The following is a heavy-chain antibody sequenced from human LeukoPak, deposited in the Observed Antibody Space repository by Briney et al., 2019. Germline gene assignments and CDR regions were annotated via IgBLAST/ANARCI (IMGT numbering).Heavy chain of an antibody. CDR1: AGSVSNGNYY. J-gene: IGHJ4*02. Sequence: SETLSLTCTVSAGSVSNGNYYWSWLRQPPGKALEWIGYIYYTGTTYYIPSLEGRVTISVDTSKNQFSVKLNSVTAADTAVYYCAREHCGGDCYSYYFDYWGQGTLVTVSS. CDR3: AREHCGGDCYSYYFDY. D-gene: IGHD2-21*02. CDR2: IYYTGTT. V-gene: IGHV4-61*01.